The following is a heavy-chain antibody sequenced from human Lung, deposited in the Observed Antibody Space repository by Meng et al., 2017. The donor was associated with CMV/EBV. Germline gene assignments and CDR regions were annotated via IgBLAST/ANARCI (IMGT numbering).Heavy chain of an antibody. CDR2: ISTSGTYI. CDR1: GLSFRSHS. D-gene: IGHD4-17*01. V-gene: IGHV3-21*01. CDR3: ARMSHYGDPYDY. J-gene: IGHJ4*02. Sequence: CVASGLSFRSHSMNWVRQAPGKGLEWVSSISTSGTYIYYADTVKGRFTISRDNAKDSLYLQLNSLRADDTAVYYCARMSHYGDPYDYWGQGTLVTAPQ.